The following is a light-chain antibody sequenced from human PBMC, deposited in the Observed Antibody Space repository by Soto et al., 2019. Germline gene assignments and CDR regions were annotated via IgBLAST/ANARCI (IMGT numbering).Light chain of an antibody. CDR2: AAS. CDR3: QQSYSTPPVT. V-gene: IGKV1-6*01. CDR1: QDIGND. J-gene: IGKJ5*01. Sequence: IQMPQSPSTLSGSVVDRVTITCRASQDIGNDLGWYQQKPGKAPNLLIYAASSLRSGVPSRFSGSGSGAEYTLTISSLQPEDFATYYCQQSYSTPPVTFGQGTRLEIK.